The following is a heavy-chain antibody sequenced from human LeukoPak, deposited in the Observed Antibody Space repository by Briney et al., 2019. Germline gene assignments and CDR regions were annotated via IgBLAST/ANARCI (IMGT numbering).Heavy chain of an antibody. V-gene: IGHV3-11*01. J-gene: IGHJ4*02. CDR3: VRATAVYYFDY. D-gene: IGHD2-8*01. Sequence: PGGSWRLSCAASGFSFSDYHMDWIRQAPGKGLEWVSHISSSGTTMYYADSVKGRFTISRDNSKNSLYLQMNSLRDEDTAVYYCVRATAVYYFDYWGQGTLVTVSS. CDR2: ISSSGTTM. CDR1: GFSFSDYH.